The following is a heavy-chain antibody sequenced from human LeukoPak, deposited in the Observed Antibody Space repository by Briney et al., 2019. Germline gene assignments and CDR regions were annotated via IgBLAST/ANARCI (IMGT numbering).Heavy chain of an antibody. J-gene: IGHJ3*02. CDR1: GFTLNSYA. V-gene: IGHV3-23*01. CDR2: ISGTGGNT. D-gene: IGHD3-10*01. Sequence: GGSLRLSCAASGFTLNSYAMTWVRQAPGKGLEWVSSISGTGGNTDYADAVKGRFTISRDNAKNSLYLQMNSLRAEDTAVYYCARAGPPYYYGTNAFDIWGQGTMVTVSS. CDR3: ARAGPPYYYGTNAFDI.